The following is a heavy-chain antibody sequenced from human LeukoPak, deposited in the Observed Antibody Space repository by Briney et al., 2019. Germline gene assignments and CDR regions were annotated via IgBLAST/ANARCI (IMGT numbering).Heavy chain of an antibody. CDR1: GYSFSSYW. V-gene: IGHV5-51*01. J-gene: IGHJ6*02. Sequence: GESLKISCKGSGYSFSSYWIGWVRQMPGKGLEWMGVIYPEDSDTKYSPSFQGQVTISADQSINTAYLQWSSLKASDTAIYYCARTGGTGDYWFYFYYYGMDVWSQGTTVTVSS. CDR3: ARTGGTGDYWFYFYYYGMDV. CDR2: IYPEDSDT. D-gene: IGHD4-17*01.